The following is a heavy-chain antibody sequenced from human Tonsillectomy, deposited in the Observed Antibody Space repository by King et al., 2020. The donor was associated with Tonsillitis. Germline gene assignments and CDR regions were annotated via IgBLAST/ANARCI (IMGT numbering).Heavy chain of an antibody. Sequence: EVQLQESGGGLVQPGGSLRLSCAASGFTFSSYWMSWVRQPPGKGLEWVANIKQDGSEKYYVDSVKGRFTISRDNAKNSLYLQMNSLRAEDTAVYYCARDQSGYTYAFQAGFDYWGQGTLVTVSS. J-gene: IGHJ4*02. CDR2: IKQDGSEK. CDR1: GFTFSSYW. CDR3: ARDQSGYTYAFQAGFDY. D-gene: IGHD5-18*01. V-gene: IGHV3-7*03.